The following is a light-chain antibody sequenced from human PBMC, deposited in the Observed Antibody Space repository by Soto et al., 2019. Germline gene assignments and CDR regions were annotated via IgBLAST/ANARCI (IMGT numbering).Light chain of an antibody. J-gene: IGKJ1*01. CDR1: QGISSY. V-gene: IGKV1-27*01. CDR2: AAS. Sequence: DIQMTQSPSSLSASVGDRVTITCRASQGISSYLAWYQQKPGKVPKLLIFAASTLQSGVPSRFSGSGSGTDFTLTISSLQPEDVATYYCQRYTSAPQTFGQGTKVEIK. CDR3: QRYTSAPQT.